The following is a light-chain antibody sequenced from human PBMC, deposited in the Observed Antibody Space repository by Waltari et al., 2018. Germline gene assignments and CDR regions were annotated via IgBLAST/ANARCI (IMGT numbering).Light chain of an antibody. V-gene: IGLV2-14*01. CDR1: SSAVGAFNY. J-gene: IGLJ3*02. CDR2: EVR. Sequence: QSALTQPASVSGSPGQSITISCTGTSSAVGAFNYVSWYQQHPGKAPKVIIFEVRNRPSGVSTRFSGSKSGNTASLTISGLPAEDEADYYCNSYTTTAARVFGGGTRLTVL. CDR3: NSYTTTAARV.